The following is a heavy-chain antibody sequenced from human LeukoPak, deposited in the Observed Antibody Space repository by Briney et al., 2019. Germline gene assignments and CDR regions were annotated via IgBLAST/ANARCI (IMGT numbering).Heavy chain of an antibody. CDR3: ATDFYDST. J-gene: IGHJ5*02. CDR1: GSTFSNAW. D-gene: IGHD3-22*01. V-gene: IGHV3-15*07. CDR2: IRSNSDGGTI. Sequence: GGSLRLSCATSGSTFSNAWMNWVRQAPGKGLEWVGRIRSNSDGGTIDYAAPVKGRFTLSRDDSKTTLYLQMNSLQTEDTAVYYCATDFYDSTWGQGTLVTVSS.